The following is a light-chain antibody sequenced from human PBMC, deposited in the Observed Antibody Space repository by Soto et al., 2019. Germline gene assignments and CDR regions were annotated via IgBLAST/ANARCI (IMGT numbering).Light chain of an antibody. J-gene: IGKJ1*01. CDR2: AAS. Sequence: AIQLTQSPSSLSASVGDRVTITCRASQDISSALAWYQQKPGKAPKLLIYAASTPQSGVPSRFSGRGSGTDFPPTIRRLQPEDFATYYCQQINTYPWTFGQGTKVDI. CDR1: QDISSA. V-gene: IGKV1-13*02. CDR3: QQINTYPWT.